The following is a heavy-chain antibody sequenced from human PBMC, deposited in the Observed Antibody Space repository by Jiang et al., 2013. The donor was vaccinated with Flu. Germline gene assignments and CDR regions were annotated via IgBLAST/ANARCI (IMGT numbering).Heavy chain of an antibody. J-gene: IGHJ4*02. CDR3: ARGTHDYGGTRFDY. Sequence: SISSYYWSWIRQPPGKGLEWIGYIYYSGSTNYNPSLKSRVTISVDTSKNQFSLKLSSVTAADTAVYYCARGTHDYGGTRFDYWGQGTLVTVSS. CDR1: SISSYY. CDR2: IYYSGST. V-gene: IGHV4-59*01. D-gene: IGHD4-23*01.